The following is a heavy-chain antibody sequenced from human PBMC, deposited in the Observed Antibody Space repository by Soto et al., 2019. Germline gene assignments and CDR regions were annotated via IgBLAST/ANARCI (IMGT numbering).Heavy chain of an antibody. CDR2: IYWGDDK. J-gene: IGHJ5*01. CDR1: GFSLATSGVG. Sequence: QITLKESGPTVVKPTQTLTLTCTFSGFSLATSGVGAGGIRQPPGKALEWLALIYWGDDKYYSPSLKTRLTITKDTSRNQVVLTMTNMDPADAGTYYCAHVPEGLDPWGQGTLVTVSS. V-gene: IGHV2-5*02. CDR3: AHVPEGLDP.